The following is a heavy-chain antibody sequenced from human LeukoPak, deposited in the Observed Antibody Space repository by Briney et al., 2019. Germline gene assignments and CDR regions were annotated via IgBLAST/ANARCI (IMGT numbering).Heavy chain of an antibody. CDR1: GYTFTSYD. CDR3: ATRGYSYGHDALDI. J-gene: IGHJ3*02. V-gene: IGHV1-8*01. Sequence: GASVKVSCKASGYTFTSYDINWVRQATGQGLEWMGWMNPNSGNTGYAQKFQGRVTMTRNTSISTAYMELSSLRSEDTAVYYCATRGYSYGHDALDIWGQGTMVTVSS. D-gene: IGHD5-18*01. CDR2: MNPNSGNT.